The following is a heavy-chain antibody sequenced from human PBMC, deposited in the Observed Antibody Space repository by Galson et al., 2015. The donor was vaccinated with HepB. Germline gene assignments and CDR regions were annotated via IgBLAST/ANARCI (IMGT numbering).Heavy chain of an antibody. J-gene: IGHJ6*02. Sequence: SLRLSCAASGFTFSSYSMNWVRQAPGKGLEWVSSISSSSSYIYYADSVKGRFTISRDNAKNSLYLQMNSLRAEDTAVYYCARDALYCSSTSCYFELVRQYYYYGMDVWGQGTTVTVS. V-gene: IGHV3-21*01. CDR2: ISSSSSYI. CDR1: GFTFSSYS. D-gene: IGHD2-2*01. CDR3: ARDALYCSSTSCYFELVRQYYYYGMDV.